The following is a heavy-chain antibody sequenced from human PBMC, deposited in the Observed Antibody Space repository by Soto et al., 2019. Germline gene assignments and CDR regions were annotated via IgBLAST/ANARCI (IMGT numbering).Heavy chain of an antibody. V-gene: IGHV1-18*01. CDR3: ARDGALGDSYYYYGMDV. J-gene: IGHJ6*02. CDR2: ISAYNGNT. Sequence: QVQLVQSGAEVKKPGASVKVSCKASGYTFTSYGISWVRQAPGQGLEWMGWISAYNGNTNYAQRLQGRVTMTTDTSTSKAYMERRSLRSDDTAVYYCARDGALGDSYYYYGMDVWGQGTTVTVSS. D-gene: IGHD3-16*01. CDR1: GYTFTSYG.